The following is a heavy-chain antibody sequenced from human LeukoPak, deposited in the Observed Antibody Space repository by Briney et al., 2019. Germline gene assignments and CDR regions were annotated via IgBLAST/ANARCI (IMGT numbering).Heavy chain of an antibody. D-gene: IGHD3-10*01. CDR2: ISSSSSTI. Sequence: GGSLRLSCAASGFTFSSYSMNWVRQAPGKGLEWVSYISSSSSTIYYADSVKGRFTISRDNAKNSLYLQMNSLRAEDTAVYYCARDQRSGSYPGWFDPWGQGTLVTVSS. CDR3: ARDQRSGSYPGWFDP. J-gene: IGHJ5*02. V-gene: IGHV3-48*01. CDR1: GFTFSSYS.